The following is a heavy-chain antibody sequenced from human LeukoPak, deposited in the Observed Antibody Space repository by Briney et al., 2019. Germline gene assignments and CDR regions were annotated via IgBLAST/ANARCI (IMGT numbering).Heavy chain of an antibody. Sequence: PSETLSLTCTVSGGSISSYYCSWIRQPPGKGLEWIGYIYYSGSTNYNPSLKSRVTISVDTSKNQFSLKLSSVTAADTAVYYCARVQSDILTGYRDYFDYWGQGTLVTVSS. CDR3: ARVQSDILTGYRDYFDY. CDR1: GGSISSYY. D-gene: IGHD3-9*01. J-gene: IGHJ4*02. V-gene: IGHV4-59*01. CDR2: IYYSGST.